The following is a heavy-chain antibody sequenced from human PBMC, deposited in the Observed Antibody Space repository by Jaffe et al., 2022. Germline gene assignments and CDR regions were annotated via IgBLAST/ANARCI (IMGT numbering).Heavy chain of an antibody. V-gene: IGHV3-30*02. CDR3: AKDLPPIAAAPTSYLDY. CDR2: IRYDGSNK. CDR1: GFTFSSYG. J-gene: IGHJ4*02. D-gene: IGHD6-13*01. Sequence: QVQLVESGGGVVQPGGSLRLSCAASGFTFSSYGMHWVRQAPGKGLEWVAFIRYDGSNKYYADSVKGRFTISRDNSKNTLYLQMNSLRAEDTAVYYCAKDLPPIAAAPTSYLDYWGQGTLVTVSS.